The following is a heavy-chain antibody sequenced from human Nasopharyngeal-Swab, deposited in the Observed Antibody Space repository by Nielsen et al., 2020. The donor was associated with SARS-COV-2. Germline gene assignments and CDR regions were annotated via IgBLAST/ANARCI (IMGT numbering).Heavy chain of an antibody. V-gene: IGHV3-74*01. Sequence: GESLKISCAASGFTFSSFGMHWVRQAPGKGLVYVSGINADGSDKRYADSVKGRFTISRDNAKSTVYLQMSSLSADDTAVYYCTRGPDFVVAVADYWGQGTLVTLSS. D-gene: IGHD2-15*01. J-gene: IGHJ4*02. CDR2: INADGSDK. CDR1: GFTFSSFG. CDR3: TRGPDFVVAVADY.